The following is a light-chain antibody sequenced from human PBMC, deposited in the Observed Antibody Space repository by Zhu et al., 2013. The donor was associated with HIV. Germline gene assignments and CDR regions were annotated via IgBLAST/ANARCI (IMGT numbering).Light chain of an antibody. V-gene: IGKV1-12*01. CDR1: QGINSW. Sequence: DIQMTQSPSSVSASVGDRVTITCRASQGINSWLAWYQQKPGKAPKLLIYAASSLQSGVPSRFSGSKSGTLFTLTIAALEAEDAATYYCQTYNRAPYTFGRGT. CDR2: AAS. J-gene: IGKJ2*01. CDR3: QTYNRAPYT.